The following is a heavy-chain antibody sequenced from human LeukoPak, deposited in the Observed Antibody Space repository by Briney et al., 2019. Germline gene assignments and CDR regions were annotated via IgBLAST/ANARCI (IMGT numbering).Heavy chain of an antibody. CDR1: GGSISSSSYY. CDR3: ARAGYGDSDFDY. CDR2: IYYSGST. Sequence: PSETLSLTCTVSGGSISSSSYYWGWIRQPPGKGLEWIGSIYYSGSTYYNPSLKSRVTISLATSKNQFSLKLNSVTAADTAVYYCARAGYGDSDFDYWGQGTLVTVSS. V-gene: IGHV4-39*07. D-gene: IGHD4-17*01. J-gene: IGHJ4*02.